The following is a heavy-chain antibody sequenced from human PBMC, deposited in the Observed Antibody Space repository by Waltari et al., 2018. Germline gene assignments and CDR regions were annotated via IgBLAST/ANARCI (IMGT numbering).Heavy chain of an antibody. D-gene: IGHD6-19*01. J-gene: IGHJ4*02. CDR2: IYYRGST. CDR1: GGSISSSSYY. V-gene: IGHV4-39*01. CDR3: ARLEAVAGITINY. Sequence: QLQLQESGPGLEKPSETLSLTCTVSGGSISSSSYYWGWIRQPPGKGLEWIGSIYYRGSTYYNPSLKSRVTISVDTSKNQFSLKLSSVTAADTAVYYCARLEAVAGITINYWGQGTLVTVSS.